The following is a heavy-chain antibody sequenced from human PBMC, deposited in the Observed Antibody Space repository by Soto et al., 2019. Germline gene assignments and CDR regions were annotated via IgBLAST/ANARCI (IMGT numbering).Heavy chain of an antibody. V-gene: IGHV3-23*01. CDR3: AKGLEGYCSGGSRPAVGLRVAVFDP. D-gene: IGHD2-15*01. Sequence: EVQLLESGGGLVQPGGSLRLSCAASGFTFNNYAMNSVRQAPGTGLEWVSTISGSAASIYYADSVKGRFTISRDNSKSTLYLQMNSLRGEDTAIYFCAKGLEGYCSGGSRPAVGLRVAVFDPWGQGTLVTVSS. J-gene: IGHJ5*02. CDR2: ISGSAASI. CDR1: GFTFNNYA.